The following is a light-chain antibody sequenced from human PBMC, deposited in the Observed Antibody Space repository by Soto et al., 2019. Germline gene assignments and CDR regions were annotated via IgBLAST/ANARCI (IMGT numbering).Light chain of an antibody. Sequence: IVFAQSPAPLAFSPGGRGTLSCRASQGVRRHLAWYQHKPGQAPRLLIYDASNRATGIPARFSGSGSGTDFTLTISSLEPEDFAVYYCQQRSNWPPITFGQGTRLEIK. J-gene: IGKJ5*01. CDR1: QGVRRH. CDR3: QQRSNWPPIT. V-gene: IGKV3-11*01. CDR2: DAS.